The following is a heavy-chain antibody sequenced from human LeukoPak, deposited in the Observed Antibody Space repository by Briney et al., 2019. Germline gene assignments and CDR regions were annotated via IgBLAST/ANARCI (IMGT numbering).Heavy chain of an antibody. CDR1: GGSISSYY. J-gene: IGHJ5*02. CDR3: ARGIYYYGSGSRRNNWFDP. V-gene: IGHV4-59*01. CDR2: IYYSGST. Sequence: PSEALSLTCTVSGGSISSYYWSWIRQPPGKGLEWIGYIYYSGSTNYNPSLKSRVTISVDTSKNQFSLKLSSVTAADTAVYYCARGIYYYGSGSRRNNWFDPWGQGTLVTVSS. D-gene: IGHD3-10*01.